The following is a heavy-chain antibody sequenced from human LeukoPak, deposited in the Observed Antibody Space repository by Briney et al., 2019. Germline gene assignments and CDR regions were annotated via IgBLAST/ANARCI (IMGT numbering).Heavy chain of an antibody. J-gene: IGHJ4*02. CDR2: IHYLGST. Sequence: SETLSLTCSVSGDSMSHYYWSWIRQPPGKGLEWIGYIHYLGSTRYNPSLKSRLTISVDTSKSHFSLRLTSVTAADTAIYYCARTGTTFFDYWGQGSLVTVSS. D-gene: IGHD1-7*01. CDR3: ARTGTTFFDY. V-gene: IGHV4-59*01. CDR1: GDSMSHYY.